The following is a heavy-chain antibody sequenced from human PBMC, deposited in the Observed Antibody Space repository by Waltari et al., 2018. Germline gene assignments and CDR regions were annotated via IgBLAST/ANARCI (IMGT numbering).Heavy chain of an antibody. J-gene: IGHJ6*02. CDR3: ARDPSTIFGYYYGMDV. CDR2: IYSGGST. D-gene: IGHD3-3*01. V-gene: IGHV3-53*01. Sequence: EVQLVESGGGLIQPGGSLRLSCAASGFTVSSNYMSWVRQAPGKGLEWVSVIYSGGSTYYADSVKGRFTISRDNSKNTLYLQMNSLRAEDTAVYYCARDPSTIFGYYYGMDVWGQGTTVTVSS. CDR1: GFTVSSNY.